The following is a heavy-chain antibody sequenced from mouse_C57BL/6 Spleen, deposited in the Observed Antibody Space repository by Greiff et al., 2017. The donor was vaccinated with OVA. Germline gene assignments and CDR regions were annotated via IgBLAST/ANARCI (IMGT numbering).Heavy chain of an antibody. V-gene: IGHV14-1*01. J-gene: IGHJ4*01. CDR2: IDPEDGDT. CDR3: TLYYGNYDYYAMDY. D-gene: IGHD2-1*01. CDR1: GFNIKDYY. Sequence: VQLQQSGAELVRPGASVKLSCTASGFNIKDYYMHWVKQRPEQGLEWIGRIDPEDGDTEYAPKFQGKATMTADTSSNTAYLQLSSLTSEDTAVYYCTLYYGNYDYYAMDYWGQGTSVTVSS.